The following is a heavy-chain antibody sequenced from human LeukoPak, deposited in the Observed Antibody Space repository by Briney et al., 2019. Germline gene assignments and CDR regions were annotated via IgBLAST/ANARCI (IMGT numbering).Heavy chain of an antibody. J-gene: IGHJ5*02. CDR2: IYTGGST. V-gene: IGHV4-61*02. Sequence: SETLSLTCTVSGGSISSGSYYWSWIRQPAGKGLEWIGRIYTGGSTNYIPSLKSRVTISVHTSKNQFSLKLSSVTAADTAVYYCARVRGSLNWFDPWGQGTLVTVSS. D-gene: IGHD2-15*01. CDR1: GGSISSGSYY. CDR3: ARVRGSLNWFDP.